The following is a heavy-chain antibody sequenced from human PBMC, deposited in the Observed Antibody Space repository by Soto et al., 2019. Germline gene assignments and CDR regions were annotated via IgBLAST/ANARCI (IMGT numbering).Heavy chain of an antibody. D-gene: IGHD6-19*01. V-gene: IGHV3-23*01. CDR1: GFTFSSYA. J-gene: IGHJ5*02. Sequence: LRLSCAASGFTFSSYAMSWVRQAPGKGLEWVSAISGSGGSTYYADSVKGRFTISRDNSKNTLYLQMNSLRAEDTAVYYCAKAYSSGWYEANWFDPWGQGTQVTVSS. CDR3: AKAYSSGWYEANWFDP. CDR2: ISGSGGST.